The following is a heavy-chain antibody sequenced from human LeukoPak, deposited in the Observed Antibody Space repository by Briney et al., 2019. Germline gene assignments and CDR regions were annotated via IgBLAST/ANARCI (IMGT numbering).Heavy chain of an antibody. J-gene: IGHJ4*02. CDR1: GYTFTGYY. CDR2: INPNSGGT. V-gene: IGHV1-2*02. D-gene: IGHD3-22*01. Sequence: GASVKVSCKASGYTFTGYYMHWVRQAPGQGLEWMGWINPNSGGTNYAQKFQGRVTMTRDTSISTAYMELSRLRSDDTAVYYCARGTYYYDSSGYSDFDYWGRGTLVTVSS. CDR3: ARGTYYYDSSGYSDFDY.